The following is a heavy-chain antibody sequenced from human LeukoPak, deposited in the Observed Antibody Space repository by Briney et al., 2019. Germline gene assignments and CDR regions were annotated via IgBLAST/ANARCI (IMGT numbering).Heavy chain of an antibody. Sequence: GGSLRLSCAASGFTFSSYWMSWVRQAPGKGLEWVAVISYDGSNKYYADSVKGRFTISRDNSKNTLYLQMNSLRAEDTAVYYCAKEEGDIVAPDYWGQGTLVTVSS. CDR1: GFTFSSYW. CDR2: ISYDGSNK. D-gene: IGHD5-12*01. V-gene: IGHV3-30*18. J-gene: IGHJ4*02. CDR3: AKEEGDIVAPDY.